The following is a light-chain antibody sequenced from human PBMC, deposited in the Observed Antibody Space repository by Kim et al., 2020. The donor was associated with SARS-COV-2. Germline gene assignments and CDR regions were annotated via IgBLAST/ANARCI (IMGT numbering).Light chain of an antibody. CDR1: TPNIGIEP. J-gene: IGLJ3*02. CDR2: RDN. V-gene: IGLV1-47*01. Sequence: QSVLTQPPSASGTPGQRVTISCSGLTPNIGIEPVYWYQHLPRTAPELVIYRDNQRPSGVPARFSGSKSGTSASLAISWLRFEDEADYFCATWDDNLNVWVIGGGTKLTVL. CDR3: ATWDDNLNVWV.